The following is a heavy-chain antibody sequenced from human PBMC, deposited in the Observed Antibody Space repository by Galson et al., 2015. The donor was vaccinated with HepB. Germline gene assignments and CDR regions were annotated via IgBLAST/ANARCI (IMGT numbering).Heavy chain of an antibody. J-gene: IGHJ4*02. CDR2: ISAYNGYT. V-gene: IGHV1-18*01. CDR1: GYSFTNYS. Sequence: SVKVSCKASGYSFTNYSISWVRQAPGQGLEWMGWISAYNGYTNYAQKFQGRVTMTTDKSTNTAYMALRSLRSDDTAVYYCARVVRGGASYFDYWGQGTLVTVSS. CDR3: ARVVRGGASYFDY. D-gene: IGHD4-23*01.